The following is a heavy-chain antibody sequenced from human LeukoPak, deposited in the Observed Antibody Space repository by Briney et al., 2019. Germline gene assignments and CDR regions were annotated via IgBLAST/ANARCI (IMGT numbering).Heavy chain of an antibody. V-gene: IGHV3-7*03. CDR2: IKQDGSEK. Sequence: GGSLRLSCAASGFTFSSYWVSWVRQAPGKGLEWVANIKQDGSEKYYVDSVKGRFTISRDNAKNSLYLQMNSLRAEDTAVYYCASSDYVWGSYRYPSDAFDIWGQGTMVTVSS. CDR3: ASSDYVWGSYRYPSDAFDI. J-gene: IGHJ3*02. D-gene: IGHD3-16*02. CDR1: GFTFSSYW.